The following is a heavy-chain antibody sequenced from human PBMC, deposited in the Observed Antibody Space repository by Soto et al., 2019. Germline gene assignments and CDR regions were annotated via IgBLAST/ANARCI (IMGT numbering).Heavy chain of an antibody. CDR3: ARAGSITMVRGVHYYYYGMDV. J-gene: IGHJ6*02. CDR1: GGTFSSYA. V-gene: IGHV1-69*13. D-gene: IGHD3-10*01. Sequence: GASVKVSCKASGGTFSSYAISWVRQAPGQGLEWMGGIIPIFGTANYAQKFQGRVTITADESTSTAYMELSSLRSEDTAVYYCARAGSITMVRGVHYYYYGMDVWGQGTTVTVSS. CDR2: IIPIFGTA.